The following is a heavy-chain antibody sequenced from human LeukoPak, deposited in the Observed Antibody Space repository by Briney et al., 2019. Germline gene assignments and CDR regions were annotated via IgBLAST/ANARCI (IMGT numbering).Heavy chain of an antibody. V-gene: IGHV3-74*03. D-gene: IGHD2-21*01. J-gene: IGHJ4*02. CDR3: IRDEALWRLDY. CDR2: IDEGGSNA. Sequence: GGPLRLSCAASGFTFSNHWMHWVRQAPGKGLVWVSRIDEGGSNAMYADSVKGRFSISRDNAKNTVNLQMSSLRAEDTGVYYCIRDEALWRLDYWGQGTLVTVSS. CDR1: GFTFSNHW.